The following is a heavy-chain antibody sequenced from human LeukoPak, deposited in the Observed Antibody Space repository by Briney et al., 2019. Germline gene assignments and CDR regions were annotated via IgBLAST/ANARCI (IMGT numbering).Heavy chain of an antibody. J-gene: IGHJ3*02. Sequence: GGSLRLSCTASGFTFRNYEMKWVRQAPGKGLEWILYISTSGSSIYYTDSVKGRFSISRDNAKNSLYLQMHSLRAEDTAVYYCAREGAVKDSSGFYQDAFDIWGQGTMVIVSS. CDR3: AREGAVKDSSGFYQDAFDI. V-gene: IGHV3-48*03. CDR2: ISTSGSSI. CDR1: GFTFRNYE. D-gene: IGHD3-22*01.